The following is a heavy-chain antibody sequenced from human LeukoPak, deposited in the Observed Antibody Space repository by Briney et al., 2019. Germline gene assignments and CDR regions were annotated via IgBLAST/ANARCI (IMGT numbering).Heavy chain of an antibody. J-gene: IGHJ2*01. CDR1: GFIFSSYS. D-gene: IGHD2-15*01. Sequence: GGSLRLSCAASGFIFSSYSMSWVRQAPGKGLEWVAVISYDGSNKYYADSVKGRFTISRDNSKNTLYLQMNSLRAEDTAVYYCARPYCSGGSCYSARGDWYFDLWGRGTLVTVSS. V-gene: IGHV3-30*03. CDR2: ISYDGSNK. CDR3: ARPYCSGGSCYSARGDWYFDL.